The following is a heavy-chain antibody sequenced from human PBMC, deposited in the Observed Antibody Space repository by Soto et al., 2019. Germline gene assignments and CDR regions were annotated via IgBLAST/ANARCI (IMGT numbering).Heavy chain of an antibody. Sequence: SGPTLVNPTQTLTLTCTFSGFSLSTSRVGVGWIRQPPGKALEWLALIYWDDDKRYSPSLKSRLTITKDTSKNQVVLTMTNMDPVDTATYYCAHSPSRGWNLKKNNWFDPWGQGTLVTVSS. J-gene: IGHJ5*02. CDR1: GFSLSTSRVG. V-gene: IGHV2-5*02. CDR3: AHSPSRGWNLKKNNWFDP. CDR2: IYWDDDK. D-gene: IGHD1-1*01.